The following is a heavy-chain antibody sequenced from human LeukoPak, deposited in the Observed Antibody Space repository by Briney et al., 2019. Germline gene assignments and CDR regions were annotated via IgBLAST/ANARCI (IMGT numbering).Heavy chain of an antibody. CDR3: AREALWPPRGPRGYSYGYLDY. V-gene: IGHV4-31*03. Sequence: PSETLSLTCTVSGGSISSGGYYWSWIRQHPGKGLEWIGYIYYSGSIYYNPSLKSRVTISVDTSKNQFSLKLSSVTAADTAVYYCAREALWPPRGPRGYSYGYLDYWGQGTLVTVSS. J-gene: IGHJ4*02. CDR1: GGSISSGGYY. CDR2: IYYSGSI. D-gene: IGHD5-18*01.